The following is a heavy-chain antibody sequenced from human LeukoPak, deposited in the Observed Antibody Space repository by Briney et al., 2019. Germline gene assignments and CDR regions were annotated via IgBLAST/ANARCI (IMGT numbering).Heavy chain of an antibody. D-gene: IGHD6-19*01. CDR1: GGSISSYY. Sequence: SETLSLTCTVSGGSISSYYWSWIRQPPGRGLEWIGYIYTSGSTNYNPSLKSRVTRSVDTSKNQFSLKLSSVTAADTDVYHCARLPHSGRYFDYWGRGTLVTVSS. V-gene: IGHV4-4*09. CDR2: IYTSGST. CDR3: ARLPHSGRYFDY. J-gene: IGHJ4*02.